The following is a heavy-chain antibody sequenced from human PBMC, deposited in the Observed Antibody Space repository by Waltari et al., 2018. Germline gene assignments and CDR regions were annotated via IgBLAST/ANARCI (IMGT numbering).Heavy chain of an antibody. CDR3: AREAGGVDDAFDI. Sequence: EVQLVESGGGLVQPGGSLRLSCAASGFTFSSYWMHWVRQAPGKGLVCVSRINTDGRSTSYADSVKGRFTISGDNAKNTLYLQMNSLRAEDTAVYYCAREAGGVDDAFDIWGQGTMFTVSS. J-gene: IGHJ3*02. CDR1: GFTFSSYW. D-gene: IGHD3-16*01. V-gene: IGHV3-74*01. CDR2: INTDGRST.